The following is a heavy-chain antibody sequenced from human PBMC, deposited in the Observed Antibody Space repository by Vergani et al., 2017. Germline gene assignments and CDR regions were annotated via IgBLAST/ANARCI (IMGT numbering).Heavy chain of an antibody. D-gene: IGHD3-22*01. J-gene: IGHJ4*02. V-gene: IGHV3-30*03. Sequence: QVQLVESGGGVVQPGRSLRLSCAASGFTFSSYGMHWVRQAPGKGLEWVAVISYDGSNKYYADSVKGRFTISRDNSKNTLYLQMNSLRAEDTAVYYCARDSHYYDSYDYWGQGTLVTVSS. CDR3: ARDSHYYDSYDY. CDR2: ISYDGSNK. CDR1: GFTFSSYG.